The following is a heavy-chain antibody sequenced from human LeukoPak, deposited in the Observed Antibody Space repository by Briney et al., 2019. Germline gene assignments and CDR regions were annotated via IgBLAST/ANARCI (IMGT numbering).Heavy chain of an antibody. V-gene: IGHV3-74*01. CDR1: GFTFSSYW. Sequence: GGSLRLSCAASGFTFSSYWMHWVRQAPGKELVWVSRINSDGSSTSYADSVKGRFTISRDNAKNTLYLQMNSLRAEDTAVYYCARPHYYYDSSGYYLNWGQGTLVTVSS. J-gene: IGHJ4*02. D-gene: IGHD3-22*01. CDR3: ARPHYYYDSSGYYLN. CDR2: INSDGSST.